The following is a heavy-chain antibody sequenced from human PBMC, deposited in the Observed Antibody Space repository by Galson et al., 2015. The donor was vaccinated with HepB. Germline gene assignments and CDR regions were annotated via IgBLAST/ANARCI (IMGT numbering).Heavy chain of an antibody. V-gene: IGHV3-11*01. CDR2: IRSSGATT. CDR1: GFSFSDHY. J-gene: IGHJ4*02. D-gene: IGHD2-2*01. CDR3: ARHHCTRRSRFYDY. Sequence: SLRLSCAASGFSFSDHYMSWIRQAPGRGLQWLADIRSSGATTDYAGSVKGRFTISRDNIETSLYLQLNSLRAEDTAGYYCARHHCTRRSRFYDYWGQGTLVTVSS.